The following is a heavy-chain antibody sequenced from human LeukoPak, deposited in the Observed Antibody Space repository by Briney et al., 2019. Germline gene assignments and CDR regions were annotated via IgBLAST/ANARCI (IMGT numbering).Heavy chain of an antibody. CDR1: GGSISNGDHY. V-gene: IGHV4-30-4*08. J-gene: IGHJ4*02. D-gene: IGHD3-3*01. Sequence: SETLSLTCTVSGGSISNGDHYWSWIRQHPGKGLEWIGHIYYSGSTYYNPSLKSRGIISVETSKNQFSLKLSSVTAADTAVYYCARERLEYYDFWSGYYSAPFDYWGQGTLVTVSS. CDR3: ARERLEYYDFWSGYYSAPFDY. CDR2: IYYSGST.